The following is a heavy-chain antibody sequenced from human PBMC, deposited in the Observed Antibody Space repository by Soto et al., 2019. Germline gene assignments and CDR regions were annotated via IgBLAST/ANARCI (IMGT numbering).Heavy chain of an antibody. J-gene: IGHJ4*02. V-gene: IGHV4-59*08. D-gene: IGHD4-17*01. CDR3: ARNYGDYVDY. CDR2: IYYSGST. Sequence: SETLSLTCTVSGGSISSYYWSWIRQPPGKGLECIGYIYYSGSTNYNPSLKSRVTISVDTSKNQFSLRLSSVTAADTAVYYCARNYGDYVDYWGQGTLVTVSS. CDR1: GGSISSYY.